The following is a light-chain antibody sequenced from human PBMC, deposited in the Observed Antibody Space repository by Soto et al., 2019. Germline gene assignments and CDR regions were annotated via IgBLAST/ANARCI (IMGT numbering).Light chain of an antibody. CDR2: RNN. Sequence: QSVLTQPPSASGTPGQRVTISCSGSSSNIGSNYVYWYQQLPGTAPKLLIYRNNRRPSGVPDRFSGSKSGTSASLAISGLRSEDEAGYYCAAWDDSLSGRSFGTGTKVTVL. CDR1: SSNIGSNY. CDR3: AAWDDSLSGRS. J-gene: IGLJ1*01. V-gene: IGLV1-47*01.